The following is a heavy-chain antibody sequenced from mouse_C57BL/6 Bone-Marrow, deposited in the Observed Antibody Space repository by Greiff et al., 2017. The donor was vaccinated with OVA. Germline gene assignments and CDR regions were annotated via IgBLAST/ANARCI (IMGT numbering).Heavy chain of an antibody. Sequence: QVQLQQSGPELVKPGASVKISCKASGYTFTDYYINWVKQRPGQGLEWIGWIFPGSGSTYYNEKFKGKATLTVDKSSSAAYMLLSSLTSEDSADYFCARSAMITRYFDYWGQGTTLTVSS. CDR2: IFPGSGST. D-gene: IGHD2-4*01. CDR1: GYTFTDYY. CDR3: ARSAMITRYFDY. J-gene: IGHJ2*01. V-gene: IGHV1-75*01.